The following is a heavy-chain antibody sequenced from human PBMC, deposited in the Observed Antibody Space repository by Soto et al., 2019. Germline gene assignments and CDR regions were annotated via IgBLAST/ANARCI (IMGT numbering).Heavy chain of an antibody. Sequence: ASVKVSCKASGGTFSSYAISLVRQAPGQGLEWMGIINPSGGSTSYAQKFQGRVTMTRDTSTSTVYMELSSLRSEDTAVYYCAYSYGSGPSCYYGMDVWGQGTTVTVSS. J-gene: IGHJ6*02. CDR2: INPSGGST. D-gene: IGHD3-10*01. CDR1: GGTFSSYA. CDR3: AYSYGSGPSCYYGMDV. V-gene: IGHV1-46*01.